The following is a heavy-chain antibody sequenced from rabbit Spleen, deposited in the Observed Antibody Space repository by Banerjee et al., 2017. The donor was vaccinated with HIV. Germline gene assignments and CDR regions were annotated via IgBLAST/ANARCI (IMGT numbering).Heavy chain of an antibody. CDR3: ARDSGSSFSTYGMDL. CDR2: IYAGSSGNT. D-gene: IGHD8-1*01. CDR1: GFSFSSSDY. Sequence: QSLEESGGDLVKPGTSLTLTCTASGFSFSSSDYMCWVRQAPGKGLEWIACIYAGSSGNTYSATWAKGRFSISKTSSTTVTLQMTSLTAADTATYFCARDSGSSFSTYGMDLWGQGTLVTVS. V-gene: IGHV1S40*01. J-gene: IGHJ6*01.